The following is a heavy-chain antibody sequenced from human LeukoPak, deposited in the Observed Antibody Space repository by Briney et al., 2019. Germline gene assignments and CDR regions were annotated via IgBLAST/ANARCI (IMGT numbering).Heavy chain of an antibody. CDR2: INPNGGGT. D-gene: IGHD2-21*01. CDR3: ASGRTYCGGDCLPSDAFDI. V-gene: IGHV1-2*02. CDR1: GYTFTCYY. J-gene: IGHJ3*02. Sequence: ASVKVSCKASGYTFTCYYMHWVGQAPGQGGEWMGWINPNGGGTNYVQKFQRRVTMTRDTSISTAYMELSRLRSDDTAVYYCASGRTYCGGDCLPSDAFDIWGQGTMVTVSS.